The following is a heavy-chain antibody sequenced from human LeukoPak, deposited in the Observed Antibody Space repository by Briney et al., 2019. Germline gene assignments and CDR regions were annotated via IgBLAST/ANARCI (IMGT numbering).Heavy chain of an antibody. V-gene: IGHV4-39*02. CDR3: ARVDSYWFFDL. J-gene: IGHJ2*01. D-gene: IGHD3-3*01. Sequence: SETLSLTCTVSGASISSGAYYWGWIRQPPGKGLEWIGAISYTGSTSNNPSLESRVTISVDTSKNHFSLKLTSVTAADTAIYYCARVDSYWFFDLWGRGTLVTVSS. CDR1: GASISSGAYY. CDR2: ISYTGST.